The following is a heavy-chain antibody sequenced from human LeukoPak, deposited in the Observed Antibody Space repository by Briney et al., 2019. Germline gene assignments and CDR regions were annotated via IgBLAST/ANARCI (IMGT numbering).Heavy chain of an antibody. CDR3: ARDAAHQATVVVTNEPRGTPGAADY. Sequence: ASVKVSCKASGYTFTSYGISWVRQAPGQGVEWMGWISAYNGNTNYAQKLQGRVTMTTDTSTSTAYMELRSLRSDATAVYYCARDAAHQATVVVTNEPRGTPGAADYWGQGTLVTVSS. J-gene: IGHJ4*02. CDR2: ISAYNGNT. D-gene: IGHD3-22*01. V-gene: IGHV1-18*01. CDR1: GYTFTSYG.